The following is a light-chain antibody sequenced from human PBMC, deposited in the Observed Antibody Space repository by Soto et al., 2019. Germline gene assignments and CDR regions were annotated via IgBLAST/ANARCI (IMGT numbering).Light chain of an antibody. J-gene: IGKJ5*01. CDR1: QGISSY. CDR2: AAS. Sequence: DIQLTQSPSFLSASVGDRVTITCRASQGISSYLAWYQQKPGKAPKLLIYAASTWQSGLPSRFSGSGSGTEFTLTVSSLQPEDFAAYYCQQLNIFPFTFGQGTRLEIK. CDR3: QQLNIFPFT. V-gene: IGKV1-9*01.